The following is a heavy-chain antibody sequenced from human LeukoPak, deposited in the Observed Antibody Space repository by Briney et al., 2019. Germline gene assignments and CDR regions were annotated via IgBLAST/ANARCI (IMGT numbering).Heavy chain of an antibody. V-gene: IGHV3-7*01. CDR2: IKQDGSEK. J-gene: IGHJ4*02. CDR3: ARSHRHRGLEY. Sequence: GGSLRLSCAPSGFTFSSYWMTWVRQAPGKGLDWVANIKQDGSEKYYVDSVTGRFTISRDNAENLLYLQMNNLRADDTAVYYCARSHRHRGLEYWGQGTLVTVSS. D-gene: IGHD1-1*01. CDR1: GFTFSSYW.